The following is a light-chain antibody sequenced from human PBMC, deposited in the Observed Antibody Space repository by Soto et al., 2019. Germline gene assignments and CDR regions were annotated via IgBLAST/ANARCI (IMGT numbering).Light chain of an antibody. CDR2: WAS. CDR1: QSVLYNSNNKNY. J-gene: IGKJ4*01. V-gene: IGKV4-1*01. Sequence: DIVMTQSPDSQAVSLGERATISCKSSQSVLYNSNNKNYLAWYQQKPGQPPKLLIYWASTRESGVPDRFSGSGSGTDFTLTISSLQAEDVAVYYCQQYYSTPLTFGGGTKVEIK. CDR3: QQYYSTPLT.